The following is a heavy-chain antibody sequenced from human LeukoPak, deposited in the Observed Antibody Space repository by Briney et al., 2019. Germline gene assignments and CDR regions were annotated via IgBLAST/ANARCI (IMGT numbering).Heavy chain of an antibody. V-gene: IGHV4-4*07. D-gene: IGHD2-2*01. CDR3: ARGGGLGYCSSTSCSPHYYYMDV. CDR1: GGSISSYY. Sequence: SETLSLTCTVSGGSISSYYWTWIRQPAGKGLEWIGRIYTSGNTGYNPSLKSRVTMSVDTSKNQFSLKLSSVTAADTAVYYCARGGGLGYCSSTSCSPHYYYMDVWGKGTTVTVSS. CDR2: IYTSGNT. J-gene: IGHJ6*03.